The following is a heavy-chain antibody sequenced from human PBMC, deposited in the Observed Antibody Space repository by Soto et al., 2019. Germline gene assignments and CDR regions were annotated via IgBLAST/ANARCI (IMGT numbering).Heavy chain of an antibody. Sequence: PSETLSLTCAVYGGSFSGYYWSWIRQPPGKGLEWIGEINHSGSTNYNPSLKSRVTISVDTSKNHFSLNLSSLTAADTAVFYCGRRVVRAETKSNWFDPWGQGTLVTVSS. CDR2: INHSGST. J-gene: IGHJ5*02. D-gene: IGHD3-10*01. CDR3: GRRVVRAETKSNWFDP. CDR1: GGSFSGYY. V-gene: IGHV4-34*01.